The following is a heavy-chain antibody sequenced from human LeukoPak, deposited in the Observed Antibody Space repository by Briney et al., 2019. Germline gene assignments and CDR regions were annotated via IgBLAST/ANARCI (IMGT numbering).Heavy chain of an antibody. CDR1: GYSFTGYY. Sequence: ASVKVSCKASGYSFTGYYMHWVRQVPGQGLDWMGWINPNSGGTNYAQKFQGRVTMTRDTSISTAYMELSRLRSDDTAVYYCARFWGRTASSMFYFDYWGQGTLVTVSS. CDR2: INPNSGGT. CDR3: ARFWGRTASSMFYFDY. D-gene: IGHD3-16*01. V-gene: IGHV1-2*02. J-gene: IGHJ4*02.